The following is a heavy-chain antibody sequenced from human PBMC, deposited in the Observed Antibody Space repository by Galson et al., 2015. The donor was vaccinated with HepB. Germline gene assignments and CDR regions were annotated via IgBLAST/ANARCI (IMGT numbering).Heavy chain of an antibody. V-gene: IGHV3-30*18. J-gene: IGHJ4*02. CDR3: AKDRSAAGIPILDY. Sequence: SLRLSCAASGFTFSSYGMHWVRQAPGKGLEWVAVISYDGSNKYYADSVKGRFTISRDNSKNTLYLQMNSLRAEDTAVYYCAKDRSAAGIPILDYWGQGTLVTVSS. CDR2: ISYDGSNK. CDR1: GFTFSSYG. D-gene: IGHD6-13*01.